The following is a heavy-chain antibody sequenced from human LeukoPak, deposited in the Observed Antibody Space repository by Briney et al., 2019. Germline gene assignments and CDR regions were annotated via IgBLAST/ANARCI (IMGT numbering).Heavy chain of an antibody. J-gene: IGHJ6*02. CDR2: ISYDGSNK. Sequence: PGRSLRLSCAASGFTFSSYAMHWVRQAPGKGLEWVAVISYDGSNKYYADSVKGRFTISGDNSKNTLYLQMNSLRAEDTAVYYCARDQYDITYGIDVWGQGTTVTVSS. V-gene: IGHV3-30*04. CDR3: ARDQYDITYGIDV. D-gene: IGHD3-9*01. CDR1: GFTFSSYA.